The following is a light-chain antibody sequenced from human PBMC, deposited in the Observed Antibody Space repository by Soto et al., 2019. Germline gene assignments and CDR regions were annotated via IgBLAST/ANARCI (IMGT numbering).Light chain of an antibody. Sequence: DIQLTQSPSSVSASVGDRVTITCRASQGVSSWLAWYQQIPGKAPKLLIYDSSTLQTGVPARFSGRRSGTDFTLTISSLQPEDFATYYCQQGNSFPLTFGGGTKVDTK. CDR3: QQGNSFPLT. CDR2: DSS. CDR1: QGVSSW. V-gene: IGKV1-12*01. J-gene: IGKJ4*01.